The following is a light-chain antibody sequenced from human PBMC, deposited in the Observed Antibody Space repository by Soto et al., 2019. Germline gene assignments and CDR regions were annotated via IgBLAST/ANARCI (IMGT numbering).Light chain of an antibody. CDR2: EVS. J-gene: IGLJ1*01. CDR1: ASDVGGYNY. V-gene: IGLV2-14*01. Sequence: QSALTQPASVSGSPGQSIAISCTGTASDVGGYNYVSWYQQHPGKAPKLMIYEVSNRPSGVSNRFSGSKSGNTAALTISGLQAEDEADYYCSSYTNRNTRVFGTGTEVTVL. CDR3: SSYTNRNTRV.